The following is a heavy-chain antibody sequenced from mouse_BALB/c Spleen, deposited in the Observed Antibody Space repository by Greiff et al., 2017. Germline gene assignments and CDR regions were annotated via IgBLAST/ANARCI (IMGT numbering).Heavy chain of an antibody. CDR1: GYTFTSYW. CDR2: IDPSDSET. J-gene: IGHJ4*01. V-gene: IGHV1-69*02. CDR3: ARLLGAMDY. D-gene: IGHD4-1*01. Sequence: QVQLQQPGAELVKPGAPVKLSCKASGYTFTSYWMNWVKQRPGRGLEWIGRIDPSDSETHYNQKFKDKATLTVDKSSSTAYIQLSSLTSEDSAVYYCARLLGAMDYWGQGTSVTVSS.